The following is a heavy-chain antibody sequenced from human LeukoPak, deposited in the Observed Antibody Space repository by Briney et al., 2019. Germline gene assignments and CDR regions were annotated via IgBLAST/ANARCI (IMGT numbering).Heavy chain of an antibody. CDR3: ARQIPGVMATRRWGFDY. CDR2: IYYSGST. CDR1: GGSISSTNSY. Sequence: PETLSLTCTVSGGSISSTNSYWGWVRQPPGKGLEWIGSIYYSGSTYYNPSLRSRVAISVDTSKNHFSLKLNSVTAADTAVYFCARQIPGVMATRRWGFDYWGQGTLVTVS. D-gene: IGHD3-16*01. J-gene: IGHJ4*02. V-gene: IGHV4-39*01.